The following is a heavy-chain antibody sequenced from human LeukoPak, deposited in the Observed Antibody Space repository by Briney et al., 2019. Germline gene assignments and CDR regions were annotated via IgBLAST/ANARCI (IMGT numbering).Heavy chain of an antibody. CDR1: GGSISSYY. J-gene: IGHJ3*02. Sequence: SETLSLTCTVSGGSISSYYWSWIRQPPGKGLEWIGYIYYSGSTNYNPSLKSRVTISVDTSKNQFSLKLNSVTAADTAVYYCGLPGEYCSSTSCYTEGAFDIWGQGTMVTVSS. V-gene: IGHV4-59*01. CDR3: GLPGEYCSSTSCYTEGAFDI. CDR2: IYYSGST. D-gene: IGHD2-2*02.